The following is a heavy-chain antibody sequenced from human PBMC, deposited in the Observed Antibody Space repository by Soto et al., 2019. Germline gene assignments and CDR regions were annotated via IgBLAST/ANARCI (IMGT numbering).Heavy chain of an antibody. CDR1: AYTFTSYG. CDR3: AASPCSSTTCYTAPNY. Sequence: GASVKVSCKASAYTFTSYGISWVRQAPGQGLECMGWISGYNGDTKYAQKLQGRVTMTTDTSTRTAYMELRSLRSDDTAVYYCAASPCSSTTCYTAPNYWGQGTLVTVSS. J-gene: IGHJ4*02. D-gene: IGHD2-2*02. V-gene: IGHV1-18*04. CDR2: ISGYNGDT.